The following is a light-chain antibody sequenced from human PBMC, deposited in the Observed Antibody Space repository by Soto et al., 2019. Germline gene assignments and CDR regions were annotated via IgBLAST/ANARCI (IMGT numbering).Light chain of an antibody. V-gene: IGKV3-15*01. CDR2: GAS. J-gene: IGKJ4*01. CDR1: QSVNYN. Sequence: DIVMTQSPATLSVSPGEGATLSCRASQSVNYNLAWYQQKPGQAPRLLIYGASTRATGIPARFSGSGSETEFTLTISRLQSEDFAVYYCQQYSNWPPLFGGGTKVEIQ. CDR3: QQYSNWPPL.